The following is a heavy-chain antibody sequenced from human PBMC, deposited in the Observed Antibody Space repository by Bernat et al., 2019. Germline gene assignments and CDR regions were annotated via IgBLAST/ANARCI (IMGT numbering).Heavy chain of an antibody. Sequence: QVQLVESGGGVVQPGRSLRLSCAASGFTFSSYAMHWVRQAPGKGLEWVAVISYDGSNKYYADSVKGRFTISRDNSKNTLYLQINSLRAEDTAVYYCARDPNSSGWYGWIDYWGQGTLVTVSS. CDR2: ISYDGSNK. J-gene: IGHJ4*02. V-gene: IGHV3-30-3*01. CDR1: GFTFSSYA. D-gene: IGHD6-19*01. CDR3: ARDPNSSGWYGWIDY.